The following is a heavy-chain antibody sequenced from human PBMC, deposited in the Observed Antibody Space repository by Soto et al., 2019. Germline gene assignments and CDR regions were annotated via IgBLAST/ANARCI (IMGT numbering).Heavy chain of an antibody. J-gene: IGHJ3*02. V-gene: IGHV1-8*01. Sequence: QVQLVQSGAEVKKPGASVKVSCKASGYTFTSYDINWVRQATGQGLEWMGWMNPNSGNTGYAQKFQGRVTMTRNTSISTAYMDLSSLRSEDTAVYYCARVGGARYFDLLLSGDQDAFDIWGQGTMVTVSS. CDR3: ARVGGARYFDLLLSGDQDAFDI. D-gene: IGHD3-9*01. CDR1: GYTFTSYD. CDR2: MNPNSGNT.